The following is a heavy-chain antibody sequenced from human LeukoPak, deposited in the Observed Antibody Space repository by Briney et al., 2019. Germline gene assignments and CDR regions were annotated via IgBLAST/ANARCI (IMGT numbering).Heavy chain of an antibody. V-gene: IGHV4-34*01. D-gene: IGHD1/OR15-1a*01. CDR2: IDNVGST. Sequence: SETLSLTCGVSSESFTGYYWSWIRQPPGKRLEGMGEIDNVGSTNINPSLKSRVSMSVDKSQNQFSLRLNSVTAADTAVYYCAAFPEQLLVGSDFWGLGSLVIVSS. J-gene: IGHJ4*02. CDR3: AAFPEQLLVGSDF. CDR1: SESFTGYY.